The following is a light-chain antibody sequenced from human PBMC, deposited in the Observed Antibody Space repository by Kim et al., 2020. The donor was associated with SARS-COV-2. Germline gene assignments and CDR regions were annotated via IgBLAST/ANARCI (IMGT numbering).Light chain of an antibody. Sequence: VSPGARATLSRRASQSVSSNLAWYQQKPGQAPRLLIYGASTRATAIPARFSGSGSGTEFTLTISSLQSEDFAVYYCQQYNNWPQTFGQGTKVEIK. CDR2: GAS. CDR1: QSVSSN. CDR3: QQYNNWPQT. V-gene: IGKV3-15*01. J-gene: IGKJ1*01.